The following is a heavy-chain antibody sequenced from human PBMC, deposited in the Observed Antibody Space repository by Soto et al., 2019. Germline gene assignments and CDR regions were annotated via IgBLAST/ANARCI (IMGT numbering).Heavy chain of an antibody. Sequence: GGSLRLSCAASGFTFSSYAMNWVRQAPGKGLEWVSAISGSGGSTYYADSVKGRFTISRDNSKNTLYLQMNSLRAEDTAVYYCAKERCSSITCRPGWFDPWGQGTLVTVSS. D-gene: IGHD2-2*01. CDR3: AKERCSSITCRPGWFDP. CDR1: GFTFSSYA. CDR2: ISGSGGST. V-gene: IGHV3-23*01. J-gene: IGHJ5*02.